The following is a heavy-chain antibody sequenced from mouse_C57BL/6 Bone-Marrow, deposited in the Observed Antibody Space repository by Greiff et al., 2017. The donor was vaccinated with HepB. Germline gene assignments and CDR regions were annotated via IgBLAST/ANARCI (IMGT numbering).Heavy chain of an antibody. CDR2: IDPSDSYT. CDR1: GYTFTSYW. Sequence: QVQLQQPGAELVKPGASVKLSCKASGYTFTSYWMQWVKQRPGQGLEWIGEIDPSDSYTNYNQKFKGKATLTVDTSSSTAYMQLSSLTSEDSAVYYCARRYGSPGWYFDVWGTGTTVTVSS. D-gene: IGHD1-1*01. J-gene: IGHJ1*03. CDR3: ARRYGSPGWYFDV. V-gene: IGHV1-50*01.